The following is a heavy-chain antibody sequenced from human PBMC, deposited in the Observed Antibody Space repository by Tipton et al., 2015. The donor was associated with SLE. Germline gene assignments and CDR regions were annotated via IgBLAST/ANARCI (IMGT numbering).Heavy chain of an antibody. Sequence: SLRLSCAASGFTFSDYYMSWIRQAPGKGLEWVSYISSSSSYTNYADSVKGRFTISRDNAKNSLYLQMNSLRAEDTAVYYCARALSSSWYKGAFDIWGQGTMVTVSS. CDR2: ISSSSSYT. V-gene: IGHV3-11*05. CDR1: GFTFSDYY. J-gene: IGHJ3*02. CDR3: ARALSSSWYKGAFDI. D-gene: IGHD6-13*01.